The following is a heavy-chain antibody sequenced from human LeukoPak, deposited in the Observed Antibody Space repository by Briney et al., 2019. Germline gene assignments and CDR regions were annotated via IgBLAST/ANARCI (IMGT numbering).Heavy chain of an antibody. V-gene: IGHV4-4*02. CDR3: ARSSSWSYFDY. J-gene: IGHJ4*02. Sequence: SGTLSLTCGVSGGSMSSSNWWSWVRQPPGKGLEWIGYIYYSGSTNYNPSLKSRVTISVDTSKNQFSLKLSSVTAADTAVYYCARSSSWSYFDYWGQGTLVTVSS. CDR2: IYYSGST. D-gene: IGHD6-13*01. CDR1: GGSMSSSNW.